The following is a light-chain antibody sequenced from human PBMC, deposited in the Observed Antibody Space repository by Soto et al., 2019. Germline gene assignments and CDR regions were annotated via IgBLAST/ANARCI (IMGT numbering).Light chain of an antibody. CDR1: SSDVGGYNS. V-gene: IGLV2-14*03. Sequence: QSALAQPASVSGSLGQSITISCTGTSSDVGGYNSVSWYQHHPGKSPKLILYYGGDRASGVSYRFSGSKSGNTASLTISGLQAADEADYFCSSYTSSMTNVFGSGTKVTVL. J-gene: IGLJ1*01. CDR2: YGG. CDR3: SSYTSSMTNV.